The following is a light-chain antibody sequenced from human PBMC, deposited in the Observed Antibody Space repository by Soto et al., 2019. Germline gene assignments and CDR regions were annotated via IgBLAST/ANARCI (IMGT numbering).Light chain of an antibody. CDR2: EDN. V-gene: IGLV6-57*01. Sequence: NFILTQPHSVSESPGKTVTISCTRSSGSIASNYVQWYQQRPGSSPTTVIYEDNQRPSGVPDRSSGSIDISSSSASLTISGLKTEDEADYYCQSYDSNNWVFGGGTKLTVL. J-gene: IGLJ3*02. CDR3: QSYDSNNWV. CDR1: SGSIASNY.